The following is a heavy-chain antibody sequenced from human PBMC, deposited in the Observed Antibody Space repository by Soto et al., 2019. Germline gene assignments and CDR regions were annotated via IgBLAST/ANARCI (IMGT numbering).Heavy chain of an antibody. Sequence: GGSLRLSCAASGFTFSSYGMHWVRQAPGKGLEWVAVISYDGSNKYYADSVKGRFTISRDNSENTLYLQMNSLRAEDTAVYYCANSASETQFPHDYWGQGTLVTVSS. CDR1: GFTFSSYG. CDR2: ISYDGSNK. V-gene: IGHV3-30*18. CDR3: ANSASETQFPHDY. J-gene: IGHJ4*02.